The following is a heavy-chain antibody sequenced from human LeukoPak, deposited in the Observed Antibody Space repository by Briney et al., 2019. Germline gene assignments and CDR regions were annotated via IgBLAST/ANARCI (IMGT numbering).Heavy chain of an antibody. J-gene: IGHJ3*02. CDR2: IIPILGIA. CDR3: ARLPYSTVAFDI. Sequence: GRIIPILGIANYAQKFQGRVTITADKSTSTAYMELSSLRSEDTAVYYCARLPYSTVAFDIWGQGTMVTVSS. D-gene: IGHD6-13*01. V-gene: IGHV1-69*02.